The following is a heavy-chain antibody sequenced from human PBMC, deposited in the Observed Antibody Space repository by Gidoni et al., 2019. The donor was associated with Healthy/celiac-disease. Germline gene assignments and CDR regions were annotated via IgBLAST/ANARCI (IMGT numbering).Heavy chain of an antibody. CDR1: GGSFSGYY. V-gene: IGHV4-34*01. CDR3: ARAGLYYDYVWGSYRHRFFDY. J-gene: IGHJ4*02. D-gene: IGHD3-16*02. Sequence: QVQLQQWGAGLLKPSETLSLTCAVYGGSFSGYYWSWIRQPPGKGLEWIGEINHSGSTNYNPSLKSRVTISVDTSKNQFSLKLSSVTAADTAVYYCARAGLYYDYVWGSYRHRFFDYWGQGTLVTVSS. CDR2: INHSGST.